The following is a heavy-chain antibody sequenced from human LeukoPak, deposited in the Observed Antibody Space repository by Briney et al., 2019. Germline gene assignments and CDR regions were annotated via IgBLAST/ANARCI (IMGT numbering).Heavy chain of an antibody. Sequence: GGPLRLSCAASGFTFSSHAMSWVRQAPGKGLEWVSAISGSGGSTYYADSVKGRFTISRDNSKNTLYLQMNSLRAEDTAVYYCLDSSGYYAMYFQHWGQGTLVTVSS. CDR2: ISGSGGST. CDR1: GFTFSSHA. J-gene: IGHJ1*01. V-gene: IGHV3-23*01. D-gene: IGHD3-22*01. CDR3: LDSSGYYAMYFQH.